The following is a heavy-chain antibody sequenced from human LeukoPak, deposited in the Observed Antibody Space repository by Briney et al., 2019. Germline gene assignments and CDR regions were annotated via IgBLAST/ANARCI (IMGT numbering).Heavy chain of an antibody. CDR1: GYTFTSYY. V-gene: IGHV1-46*01. Sequence: GASVKVSCKASGYTFTSYYMHWVRQAPGQGLEWMGIINPSGGSTSYAQKFQGRVTITADESTSTAYMELSSLRSEDTAVYYCATRKFPNYYYYYGMDVWGQGTTVTVSS. CDR2: INPSGGST. CDR3: ATRKFPNYYYYYGMDV. J-gene: IGHJ6*02.